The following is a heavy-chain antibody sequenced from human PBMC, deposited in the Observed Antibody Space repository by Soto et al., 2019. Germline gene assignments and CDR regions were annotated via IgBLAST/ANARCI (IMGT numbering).Heavy chain of an antibody. CDR1: GFTVSSNY. J-gene: IGHJ4*02. V-gene: IGHV3-53*04. D-gene: IGHD4-17*01. CDR3: ARHYGDYRGNFDY. Sequence: EVQLVESGGGLVQPGGSLRLSCAASGFTVSSNYMSWVRQAPGKGLEWVSVIYSGGSTYYADSVKGRFTISRHNSKNTLYLQMNSLRAEDTVVYYCARHYGDYRGNFDYWGQGTLVPVSS. CDR2: IYSGGST.